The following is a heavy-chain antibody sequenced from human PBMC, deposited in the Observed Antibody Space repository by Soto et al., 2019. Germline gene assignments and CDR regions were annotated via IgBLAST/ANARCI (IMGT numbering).Heavy chain of an antibody. CDR3: ARGRYYYDY. CDR2: IHYNGNT. Sequence: PSATLSLTCTVSGDSISAYSWSWVRQPPGKGLEWIGNIHYNGNTKYSPSLKSRVTMSVDTSKNHFSLRLISVTAADTAMYYCARGRYYYDYWGQGTLVTVSS. D-gene: IGHD3-10*01. J-gene: IGHJ4*02. V-gene: IGHV4-59*08. CDR1: GDSISAYS.